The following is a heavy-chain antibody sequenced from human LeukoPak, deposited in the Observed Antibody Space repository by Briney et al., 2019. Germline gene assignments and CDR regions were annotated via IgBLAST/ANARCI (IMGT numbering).Heavy chain of an antibody. Sequence: PSETLSLTCTVSGGSISSYYWSWIRQPPGKGLEWIGYIYYSGSTNYNPSLKSRVTISVDTSKNQFSLKLSSVTAADTAVYYCARHDTEMATGFDYWGQGTLVTVSS. V-gene: IGHV4-59*08. CDR1: GGSISSYY. J-gene: IGHJ4*02. CDR3: ARHDTEMATGFDY. CDR2: IYYSGST. D-gene: IGHD5-24*01.